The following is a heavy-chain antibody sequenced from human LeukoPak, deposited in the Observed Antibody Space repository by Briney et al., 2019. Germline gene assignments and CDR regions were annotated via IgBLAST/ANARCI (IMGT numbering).Heavy chain of an antibody. J-gene: IGHJ5*02. Sequence: TSETLSLTCTVSGGSISSSSYYWGWIRQPPGKGLEWIGSIYYSGSTYYNPSLKSRVTISVYTSKNQFSLQLNSVTPEDTAVYYCARLVGRYDSSGYYPPRWAGAGWFDPWGQGTLVTVSS. V-gene: IGHV4-39*07. CDR1: GGSISSSSYY. CDR2: IYYSGST. CDR3: ARLVGRYDSSGYYPPRWAGAGWFDP. D-gene: IGHD3-22*01.